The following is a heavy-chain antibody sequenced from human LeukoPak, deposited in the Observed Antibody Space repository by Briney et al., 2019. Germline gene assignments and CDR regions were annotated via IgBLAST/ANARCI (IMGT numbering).Heavy chain of an antibody. D-gene: IGHD3-10*01. CDR3: ARGWFGGFDP. V-gene: IGHV4-61*02. Sequence: PSETLSLTCTVSGGSISSGSYYWSWIRQPAGKGLEWIGRIYTSGSTNYNPSLKSRVTISVDTSKNQFSLKLSSVTAADTAVYYCARGWFGGFDPWGQGTLVTVSS. CDR1: GGSISSGSYY. CDR2: IYTSGST. J-gene: IGHJ5*02.